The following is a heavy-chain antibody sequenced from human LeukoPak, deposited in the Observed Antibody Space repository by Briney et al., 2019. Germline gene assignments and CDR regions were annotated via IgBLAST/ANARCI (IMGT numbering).Heavy chain of an antibody. D-gene: IGHD3-22*01. Sequence: PGGSLRLSCAASGFTFDDYAMPWVRQAPGKGLEWVSGISGNSGSIDYADSVKGRFTISRDNAKNSLYLQMNSLRAEDTALYYCAKAPDSSGYYHDPYLDYWGQGTLVTVSS. CDR2: ISGNSGSI. J-gene: IGHJ4*02. CDR1: GFTFDDYA. V-gene: IGHV3-9*01. CDR3: AKAPDSSGYYHDPYLDY.